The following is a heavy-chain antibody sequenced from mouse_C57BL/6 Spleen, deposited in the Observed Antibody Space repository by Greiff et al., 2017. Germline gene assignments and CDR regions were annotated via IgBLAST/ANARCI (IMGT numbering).Heavy chain of an antibody. CDR1: GYTFTSYW. D-gene: IGHD1-1*01. CDR2: IYPSASEP. CDR3: AREEVYYGSSYIDY. J-gene: IGHJ2*01. Sequence: QVQLQQPGAELVRPGSSVKLSCKASGYTFTSYWMDWVKQRPGQGLEWIGNIYPSASEPHYNQKFKDKATLTVDKSSSTAYMQLSSLTSEVSAVXYCAREEVYYGSSYIDYWGQGTTLTVSS. V-gene: IGHV1-61*01.